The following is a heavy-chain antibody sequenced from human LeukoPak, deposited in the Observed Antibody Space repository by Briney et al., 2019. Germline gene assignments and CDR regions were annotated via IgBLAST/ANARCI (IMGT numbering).Heavy chain of an antibody. D-gene: IGHD3-10*01. CDR1: GYRFTSYW. V-gene: IGHV5-51*01. CDR3: ARMKFGESDDAFDV. J-gene: IGHJ3*01. Sequence: GESLKISCKGFGYRFTSYWIGWVRQMPGKGLEWIGIIYPGDSDTRYSPPFQGQVTISADKSSSTAYLQWSSLKASDTAIYYCARMKFGESDDAFDVWGQGTMVTVSS. CDR2: IYPGDSDT.